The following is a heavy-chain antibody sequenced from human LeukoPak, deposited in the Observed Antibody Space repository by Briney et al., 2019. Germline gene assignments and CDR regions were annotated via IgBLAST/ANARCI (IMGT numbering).Heavy chain of an antibody. CDR1: GGSFSGYY. J-gene: IGHJ4*02. V-gene: IGHV4-34*01. CDR3: ARGRPRPDY. CDR2: INHSGST. Sequence: PSETLSLTCAVYGGSFSGYYWSWIRQPPGKGLEWIGEINHSGSTNYNPSLKSRVTISVDTSKNQFSLKLSSVTAADTAVYYCARGRPRPDYWGQGTLVTVSS.